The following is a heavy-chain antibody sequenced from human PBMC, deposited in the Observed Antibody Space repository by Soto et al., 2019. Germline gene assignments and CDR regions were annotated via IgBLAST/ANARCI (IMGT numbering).Heavy chain of an antibody. Sequence: QVQLQESGPGLVKPSATLSLTCAVSGGSISISNWWGWVRQTPGKGLEWIGQIHHSGSTNYSPSLTSRVTISVDKSKNQCSLKMNAVTAADTAVYYCARGGYSFYMDVWGKGTTVTVSS. CDR3: ARGGYSFYMDV. D-gene: IGHD2-15*01. CDR1: GGSISISNW. V-gene: IGHV4-4*02. J-gene: IGHJ6*03. CDR2: IHHSGST.